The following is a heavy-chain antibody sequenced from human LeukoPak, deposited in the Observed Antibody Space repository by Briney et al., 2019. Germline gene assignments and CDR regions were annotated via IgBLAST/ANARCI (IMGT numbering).Heavy chain of an antibody. D-gene: IGHD4-11*01. CDR2: ISAYNGNT. J-gene: IGHJ5*02. CDR1: GYTFTSYG. CDR3: ASTDYSNNWFDP. Sequence: ASVKVSCKASGYTFTSYGISWVRQAPGQGLEWMGWISAYNGNTNYAQKLQGRVTMTTDTSTSTAYMELRSLRSDDTAVYYCASTDYSNNWFDPWGQGTLVTVSS. V-gene: IGHV1-18*01.